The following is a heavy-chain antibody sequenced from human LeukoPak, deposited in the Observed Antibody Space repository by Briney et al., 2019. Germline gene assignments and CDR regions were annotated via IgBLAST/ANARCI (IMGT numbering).Heavy chain of an antibody. CDR2: IKQDGSEK. CDR1: GFTFSSYW. CDR3: AREWLARDYYGMDV. V-gene: IGHV3-7*01. D-gene: IGHD6-19*01. J-gene: IGHJ6*02. Sequence: PGGSLRLSCAASGFTFSSYWMSWVRQAPGKGLEGVANIKQDGSEKYYVDSVKGRFTISRHNAKNSLYLQMNSLRAEDTAVYYCAREWLARDYYGMDVWGQGTTVTVSS.